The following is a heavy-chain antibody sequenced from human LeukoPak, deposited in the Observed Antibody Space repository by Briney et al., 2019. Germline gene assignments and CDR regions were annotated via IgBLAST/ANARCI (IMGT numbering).Heavy chain of an antibody. CDR1: GHTLLDLS. V-gene: IGHV1-24*01. Sequence: ASVKVSCKVSGHTLLDLSIHWVRQAPGKGLEWMAGFHPENGETIYTQSFQGRVTITEDTSSDTAYMELSSLRSEDTAVYYCARGPSSSRLRVHYFDYWGQGTLVTVSS. D-gene: IGHD5-12*01. CDR2: FHPENGET. J-gene: IGHJ4*02. CDR3: ARGPSSSRLRVHYFDY.